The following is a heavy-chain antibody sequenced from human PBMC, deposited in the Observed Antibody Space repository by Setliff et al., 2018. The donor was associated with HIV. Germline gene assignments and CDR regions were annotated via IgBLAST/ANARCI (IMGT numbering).Heavy chain of an antibody. J-gene: IGHJ6*03. CDR1: GGSLRPYY. Sequence: PSETLSLTCAVFGGSLRPYYWSWIRQSPGKGLEWIGDINHSGSTNYNPSLKSRVTISVDTSKNQFSLKLSSVTAADTAVYYCARGYPGIAVAGLSYYYYYYMDVWGKGTTVTVSS. V-gene: IGHV4-34*01. CDR2: INHSGST. D-gene: IGHD6-19*01. CDR3: ARGYPGIAVAGLSYYYYYYMDV.